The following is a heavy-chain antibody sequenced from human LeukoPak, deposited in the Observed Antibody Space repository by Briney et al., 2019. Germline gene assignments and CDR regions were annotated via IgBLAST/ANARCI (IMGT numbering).Heavy chain of an antibody. D-gene: IGHD4-17*01. V-gene: IGHV3-30*04. CDR2: ISYDGRNQ. Sequence: GGSLRLSCAASGFTFSSYPMNWVRQAPGKGLEWVAIISYDGRNQHYADSVKGRFTISRDNSKNAVYLQMNSLRTEDTAVYYCAKGGATVTRYVDQWGQGTLVTVSS. CDR1: GFTFSSYP. CDR3: AKGGATVTRYVDQ. J-gene: IGHJ4*02.